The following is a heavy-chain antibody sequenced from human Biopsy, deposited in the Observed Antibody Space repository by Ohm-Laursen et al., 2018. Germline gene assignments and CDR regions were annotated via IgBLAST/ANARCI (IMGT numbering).Heavy chain of an antibody. Sequence: ASVKVSCNGSGYIFTSFGVSWVRQAPGHGLEWVGWVSTYNGNTEYEQKFQGRVTMTTDTSANTAYMELRSLRSDDTAVYFCARVREGGLLDYWGQGILVTVSS. CDR1: GYIFTSFG. CDR2: VSTYNGNT. D-gene: IGHD3-16*01. J-gene: IGHJ4*02. V-gene: IGHV1-18*01. CDR3: ARVREGGLLDY.